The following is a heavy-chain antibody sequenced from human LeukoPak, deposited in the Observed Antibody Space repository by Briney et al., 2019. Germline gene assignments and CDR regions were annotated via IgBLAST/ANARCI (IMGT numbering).Heavy chain of an antibody. CDR2: MNPNSGNT. CDR1: GYTFTSYD. D-gene: IGHD1-26*01. Sequence: ASVKVSCKASGYTFTSYDINWVRQATGQGLEWMGWMNPNSGNTGYAQKFQGRVTITRNTTISTAYMELSSLRSEDPAVYCCARGDTHSGSYSWGQGTLVTVSS. CDR3: ARGDTHSGSYS. J-gene: IGHJ4*02. V-gene: IGHV1-8*03.